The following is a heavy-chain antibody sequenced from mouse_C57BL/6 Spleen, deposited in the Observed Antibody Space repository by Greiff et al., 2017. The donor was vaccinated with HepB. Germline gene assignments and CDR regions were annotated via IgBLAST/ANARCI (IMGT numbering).Heavy chain of an antibody. J-gene: IGHJ1*03. CDR2: IDPSDSYT. D-gene: IGHD1-1*01. CDR1: GYTFTSYW. Sequence: QVQLQQPGAELVKPGASVKLSCKASGYTFTSYWMQWVKQRPGQGLEWIGEIDPSDSYTNYNQKFKGKATLTVDPSSSTAYMQLSSLTSEDSAVYYCARLGITTVVATERNFDVWGTGTTVTVSS. CDR3: ARLGITTVVATERNFDV. V-gene: IGHV1-50*01.